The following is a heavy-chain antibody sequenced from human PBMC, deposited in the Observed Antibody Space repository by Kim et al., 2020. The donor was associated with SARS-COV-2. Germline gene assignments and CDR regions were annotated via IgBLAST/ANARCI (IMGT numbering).Heavy chain of an antibody. D-gene: IGHD3-16*01. Sequence: GGSLRLSCAASGFTFSSYAMHWVRQAPGKGLEWVAVIWYDGSNKYYADSVKGRFTISRDNSKNTLYLQMNSLRAEDTAVYYCAKNLYYFDYWGQGTLVTVSS. CDR3: AKNLYYFDY. CDR1: GFTFSSYA. J-gene: IGHJ4*02. CDR2: IWYDGSNK. V-gene: IGHV3-33*06.